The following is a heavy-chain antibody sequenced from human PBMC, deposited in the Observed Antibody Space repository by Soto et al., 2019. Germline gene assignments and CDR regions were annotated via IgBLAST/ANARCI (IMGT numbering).Heavy chain of an antibody. CDR3: ARGIEARAVRGVIWFDT. J-gene: IGHJ5*02. Sequence: XSGKVCCKASGYTFTSYGISLVRQAPGQGLEWMGWISAYNGNTNYAQKLQGRVTMTTDTSTSTAYMELRSLRSDDTAVYHCARGIEARAVRGVIWFDTWGQGTLVTVSS. CDR1: GYTFTSYG. D-gene: IGHD3-10*01. CDR2: ISAYNGNT. V-gene: IGHV1-18*01.